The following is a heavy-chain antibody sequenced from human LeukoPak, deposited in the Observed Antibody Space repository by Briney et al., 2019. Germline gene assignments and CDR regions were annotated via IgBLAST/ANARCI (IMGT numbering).Heavy chain of an antibody. CDR3: AKGYYGSGSYGWFDY. Sequence: GGSLRLSCAASGFTFSSYGMSWVRQAPGKGLEWVSAISATGGTTYYADSVKGRFTISRDNSKNTLFLHMNSLRAEDTAVYSCAKGYYGSGSYGWFDYWGQGTLVTVSS. CDR2: ISATGGTT. V-gene: IGHV3-23*01. CDR1: GFTFSSYG. D-gene: IGHD3-10*01. J-gene: IGHJ4*02.